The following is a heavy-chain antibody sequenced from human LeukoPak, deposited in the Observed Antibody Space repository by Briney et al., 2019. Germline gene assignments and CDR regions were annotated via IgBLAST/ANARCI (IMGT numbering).Heavy chain of an antibody. CDR2: ISAYNGNT. CDR3: ARTAVGVFGVVTYFDY. D-gene: IGHD3-3*01. V-gene: IGHV1-18*01. Sequence: ASVKVSCKASGYTFTSYGISWVRQAPGQGLEWMGWISAYNGNTNYAQKLQGRVTMTTDTSTSTVYMELSSLRSEDTAVYYCARTAVGVFGVVTYFDYWGQGTLVTVSS. CDR1: GYTFTSYG. J-gene: IGHJ4*02.